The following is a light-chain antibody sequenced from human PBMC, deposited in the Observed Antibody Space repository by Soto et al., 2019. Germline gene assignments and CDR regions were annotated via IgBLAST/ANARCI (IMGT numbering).Light chain of an antibody. CDR3: QQYGSSLPIT. J-gene: IGKJ5*01. CDR2: GAS. Sequence: EIVLTQSPGTLSLSPGERATLSCRASQSVSSSSLAWYQQKPGQAPRLLIYGASSRATGIPDRFSGSGSGTDFTLTISRLEPEDFAVFFCQQYGSSLPITFGQGTLWRL. V-gene: IGKV3-20*01. CDR1: QSVSSSS.